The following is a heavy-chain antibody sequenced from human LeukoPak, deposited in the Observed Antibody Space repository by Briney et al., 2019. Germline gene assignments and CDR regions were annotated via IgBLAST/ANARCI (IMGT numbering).Heavy chain of an antibody. V-gene: IGHV4-39*01. Sequence: SETLSLTCTVSGGSISSSSYYWGWIRQPPGKGLEWIGSIYYSGSTYYNPSLQSRVTISVDTSKNQFSLKLSSVTAADTAVYYCARRVWGSYRLDYLGQGTLVTVSS. CDR2: IYYSGST. D-gene: IGHD3-16*02. J-gene: IGHJ4*02. CDR3: ARRVWGSYRLDY. CDR1: GGSISSSSYY.